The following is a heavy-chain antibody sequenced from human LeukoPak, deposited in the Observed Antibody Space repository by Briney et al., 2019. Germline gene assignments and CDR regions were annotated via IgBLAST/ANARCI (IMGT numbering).Heavy chain of an antibody. CDR2: INTNTGNP. D-gene: IGHD2-15*01. V-gene: IGHV7-4-1*02. CDR3: AREEGSGLDAFDI. CDR1: GYTFTSYG. J-gene: IGHJ3*02. Sequence: ASVKVSCKASGYTFTSYGISWVRQAPGQGLEWMGWINTNTGNPTYAQGFTGRFVFSLDTSVSTAYLQISSLKAEDTAVYYCAREEGSGLDAFDIWGQGTMVTVSS.